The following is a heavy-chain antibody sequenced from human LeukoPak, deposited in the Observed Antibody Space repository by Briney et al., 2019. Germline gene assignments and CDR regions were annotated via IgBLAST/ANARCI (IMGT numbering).Heavy chain of an antibody. V-gene: IGHV1-69*01. CDR2: TIPIFGTA. D-gene: IGHD2-2*01. J-gene: IGHJ6*03. CDR3: ASFEIEYGYYYYYYLDV. Sequence: SVKVSCKASGGTFSSYAISWVRQAPGQGLEWMGGTIPIFGTANYAQKFQGRGTITADESTSTAYMELSSLRSEDTAVYYCASFEIEYGYYYYYYLDVWGKGTTVTVSS. CDR1: GGTFSSYA.